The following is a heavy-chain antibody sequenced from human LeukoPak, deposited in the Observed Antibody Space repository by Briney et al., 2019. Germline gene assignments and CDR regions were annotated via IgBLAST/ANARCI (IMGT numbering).Heavy chain of an antibody. V-gene: IGHV4-31*03. Sequence: LSLTCTVSGGSISSGGYYWSWIRQHPGKGLEWIGYIYYSGSTYYNPSLKSRVTVSVDRSKNQFSLKLSSVTAADTAVYYCSREIATAGNWFDPWGQGTLVTVSS. J-gene: IGHJ5*02. CDR2: IYYSGST. CDR1: GGSISSGGYY. CDR3: SREIATAGNWFDP. D-gene: IGHD6-13*01.